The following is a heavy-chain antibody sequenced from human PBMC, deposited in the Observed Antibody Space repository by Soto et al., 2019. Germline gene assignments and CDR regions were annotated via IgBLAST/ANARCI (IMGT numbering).Heavy chain of an antibody. CDR3: ARVGANLRAFDI. D-gene: IGHD1-26*01. J-gene: IGHJ3*02. Sequence: ASVKVSCKASGYTFTSYAMHWVRQAPGQRLEWMGWINAGNGNTKYSQKFQGRVTMTRDTSTSTVYMELSSLRSEDTAVYYCARVGANLRAFDIWGQGTMVTVSS. CDR2: INAGNGNT. CDR1: GYTFTSYA. V-gene: IGHV1-3*01.